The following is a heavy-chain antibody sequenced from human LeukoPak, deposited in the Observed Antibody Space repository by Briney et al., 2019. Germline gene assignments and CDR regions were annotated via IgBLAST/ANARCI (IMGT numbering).Heavy chain of an antibody. CDR3: AKDMSGPGAFDI. D-gene: IGHD1-26*01. V-gene: IGHV3-9*01. Sequence: GGSLRLSCAASGFTFDDYAMHWVRQAPGKGLEWVSGISWNSGSIGYADSVKGRFTISRDNAKNSLYLQMSSLRAEDTALYYCAKDMSGPGAFDIWGQGTMVTVSS. CDR1: GFTFDDYA. J-gene: IGHJ3*02. CDR2: ISWNSGSI.